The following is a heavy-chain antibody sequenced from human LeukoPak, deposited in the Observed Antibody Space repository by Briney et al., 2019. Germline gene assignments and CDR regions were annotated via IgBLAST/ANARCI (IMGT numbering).Heavy chain of an antibody. Sequence: GGSLRLSCAASGFTFSDHWFHWVRQAPGKGPVCVSRIDTDGSFTDYADSVKGRFSISRDNAKNTLYLQMNSLRAEDTAVYFCVRGLINSPGIDCWGQGTQVTVSS. J-gene: IGHJ4*02. CDR1: GFTFSDHW. D-gene: IGHD1-14*01. CDR2: IDTDGSFT. V-gene: IGHV3-74*01. CDR3: VRGLINSPGIDC.